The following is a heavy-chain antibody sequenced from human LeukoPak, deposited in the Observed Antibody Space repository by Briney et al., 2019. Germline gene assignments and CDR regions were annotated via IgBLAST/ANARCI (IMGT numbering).Heavy chain of an antibody. CDR1: GLTHRNFA. J-gene: IGHJ4*02. V-gene: IGHV3-23*01. CDR2: IGGGITNT. CDR3: ATRGVGTTYY. D-gene: IGHD1/OR15-1a*01. Sequence: GGSLRLSCAAPGLTHRNFAMSWVRQAPGKGLEWVSAIGGGITNTFYAASVEGRFTLSRDNSKNTLFLQMNSLRAEDTAVYFCATRGVGTTYYWGQGTLVTVSS.